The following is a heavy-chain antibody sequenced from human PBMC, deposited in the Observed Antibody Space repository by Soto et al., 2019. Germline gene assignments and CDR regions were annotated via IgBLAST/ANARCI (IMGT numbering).Heavy chain of an antibody. Sequence: GGSLRLSCAASGFTFSSYGMHWVRQAPGKGLEWVAVIWYDGSNKYYADSVKGRFTISRDNSKNTLYLQMNSLRAEDTAVYYCARDRPRAAAGIYYYYMDVWGKGTTVTVSS. CDR1: GFTFSSYG. CDR2: IWYDGSNK. V-gene: IGHV3-33*01. CDR3: ARDRPRAAAGIYYYYMDV. J-gene: IGHJ6*03. D-gene: IGHD6-13*01.